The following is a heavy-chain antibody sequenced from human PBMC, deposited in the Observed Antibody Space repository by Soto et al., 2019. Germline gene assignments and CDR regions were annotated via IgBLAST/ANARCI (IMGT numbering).Heavy chain of an antibody. CDR3: ARDPHSTGWYHLDS. J-gene: IGHJ4*02. Sequence: GASVKVSCKASGGNFSSYSISWVRQAPGQGLEWMGRIIPILGRANYAQKFQGRVTISADKSTNTAYMQLSSLRSEDTAVYYCARDPHSTGWYHLDSWGQGTLVTVSS. CDR2: IIPILGRA. V-gene: IGHV1-69*04. CDR1: GGNFSSYS. D-gene: IGHD6-19*01.